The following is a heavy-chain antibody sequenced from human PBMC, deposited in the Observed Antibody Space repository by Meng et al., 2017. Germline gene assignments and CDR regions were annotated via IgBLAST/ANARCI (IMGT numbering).Heavy chain of an antibody. Sequence: ASVKVSCKVSGYTFTGYYMHWVRQAPGQGLEWMGRINPNSGGTNYAQKFQGRVTMTRDTSISTAYMELSRLRSDDTAVYYCARDDYDILTGYYRTLDYWGQGTLVTVSS. CDR3: ARDDYDILTGYYRTLDY. CDR2: INPNSGGT. J-gene: IGHJ4*02. V-gene: IGHV1-2*06. CDR1: GYTFTGYY. D-gene: IGHD3-9*01.